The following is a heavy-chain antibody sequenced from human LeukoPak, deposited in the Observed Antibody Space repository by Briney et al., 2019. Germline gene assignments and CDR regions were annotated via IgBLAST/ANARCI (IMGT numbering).Heavy chain of an antibody. CDR1: GFTFSSYA. D-gene: IGHD3-10*01. V-gene: IGHV3-30*04. CDR2: IPYDGSNK. Sequence: PGGSLRLSCAASGFTFSSYAMHWVRQAPGKGLEWVAVIPYDGSNKYYADSVKGRFTISRDNSKDTLYLQMNSLSAEDTAVYHCAKAIIIRGYYFDYWGQGTLVTVSS. J-gene: IGHJ4*02. CDR3: AKAIIIRGYYFDY.